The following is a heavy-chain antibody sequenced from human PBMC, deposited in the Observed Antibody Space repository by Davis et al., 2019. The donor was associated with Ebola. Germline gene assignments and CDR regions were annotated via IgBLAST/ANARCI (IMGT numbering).Heavy chain of an antibody. CDR2: LNPEDVET. D-gene: IGHD3-10*01. CDR3: AADIWFGESLSWGHFDY. CDR1: RSTLTDLS. V-gene: IGHV1-24*01. Sequence: ASVPVSCQVSRSTLTDLSIHWVRQAPGKGLEWMGGLNPEDVETIYAQNSQGRVTMTEDPYTDTAYMELSSLRSDDTAVFYCAADIWFGESLSWGHFDYWGQGTLVTVSS. J-gene: IGHJ4*02.